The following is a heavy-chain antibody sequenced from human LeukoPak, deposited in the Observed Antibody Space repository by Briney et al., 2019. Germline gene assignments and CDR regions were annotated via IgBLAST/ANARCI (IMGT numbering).Heavy chain of an antibody. CDR2: ISAYNGDT. Sequence: ASVKVSCKASGYTFTSYGITWVRQAPGQGLEWMGWISAYNGDTNYAQKLQGRVTMTTDTSTSTAYMELRSLRSDDTAVYYCARDEPSVGYCSGASCYQRYFQHWGQGTLVTVA. V-gene: IGHV1-18*04. J-gene: IGHJ1*01. CDR3: ARDEPSVGYCSGASCYQRYFQH. D-gene: IGHD2-15*01. CDR1: GYTFTSYG.